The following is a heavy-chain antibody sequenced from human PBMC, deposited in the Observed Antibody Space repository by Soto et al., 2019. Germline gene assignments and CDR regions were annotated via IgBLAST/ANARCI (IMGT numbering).Heavy chain of an antibody. CDR1: GYSFTSYW. CDR2: IYPGDSDT. Sequence: GESLKISCKGSGYSFTSYWIGWVRQMPGKGLEWMGIIYPGDSDTRYSPSFQGQVTISADKSISTAYLQWSSLKASDTAMYYCARGGYYYGSGSYEYYYYGMDVWGQGTTVTVPS. CDR3: ARGGYYYGSGSYEYYYYGMDV. D-gene: IGHD3-10*01. V-gene: IGHV5-51*01. J-gene: IGHJ6*02.